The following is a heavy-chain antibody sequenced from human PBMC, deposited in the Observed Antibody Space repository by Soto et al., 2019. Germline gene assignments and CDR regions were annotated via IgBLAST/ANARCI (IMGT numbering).Heavy chain of an antibody. CDR1: GYTFTSYA. CDR3: AGSQDYGDYRYFDY. D-gene: IGHD4-17*01. Sequence: QVQLVQTGAEVKKPGASVKVSCKASGYTFTSYAMHWVRQAPGQRLEWMGWINAGNGNTKYSQKFKGRVTITRDTYASKAYIELSSLRYEETAVYYCAGSQDYGDYRYFDYWGQVTLVTVSS. J-gene: IGHJ4*02. CDR2: INAGNGNT. V-gene: IGHV1-3*01.